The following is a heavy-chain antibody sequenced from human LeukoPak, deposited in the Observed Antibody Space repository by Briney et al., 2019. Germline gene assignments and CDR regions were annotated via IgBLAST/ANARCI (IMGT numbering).Heavy chain of an antibody. J-gene: IGHJ6*02. CDR1: GFIVSGND. V-gene: IGHV3-53*01. Sequence: PGGSLRLSCAASGFIVSGNDMSWVRQAPGKGLEWVSVIYNGGSAYYADSVKGRFTVSRDNSKNTLYLQMNSLRAEDTAVYYCARDLGGCSGGSCYSRDVWGQGTTVTVSS. CDR2: IYNGGSA. D-gene: IGHD2-15*01. CDR3: ARDLGGCSGGSCYSRDV.